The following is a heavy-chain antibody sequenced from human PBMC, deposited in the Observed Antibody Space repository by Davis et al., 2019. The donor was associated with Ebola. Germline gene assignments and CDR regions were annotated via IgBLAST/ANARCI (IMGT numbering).Heavy chain of an antibody. J-gene: IGHJ6*02. V-gene: IGHV4-30-4*01. Sequence: MPSETLSLTCTVSGGSISSGDYYWSWIRQPPGKGLEWIGYIYYSGSTYYNPSLKSRVTISVDTSKNQFSLQLNSVTPEDTAVYYCARGGWASGMDVWGQGTTVTVSS. CDR2: IYYSGST. CDR1: GGSISSGDYY. CDR3: ARGGWASGMDV. D-gene: IGHD6-19*01.